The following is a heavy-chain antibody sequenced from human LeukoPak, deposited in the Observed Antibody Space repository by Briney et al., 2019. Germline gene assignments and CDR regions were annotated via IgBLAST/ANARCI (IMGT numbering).Heavy chain of an antibody. J-gene: IGHJ4*02. V-gene: IGHV4-39*01. D-gene: IGHD3-22*01. Sequence: SETLSLTCTVSGGSVSSSSYYWGWIRQPPGKGLEYIGSISYSGSTYYNPSLKSRVTISVDTSKNQFSLRLSSVTAADTAVYYCASLSKYYYESRGFFDYWGQGTLVTISS. CDR1: GGSVSSSSYY. CDR3: ASLSKYYYESRGFFDY. CDR2: ISYSGST.